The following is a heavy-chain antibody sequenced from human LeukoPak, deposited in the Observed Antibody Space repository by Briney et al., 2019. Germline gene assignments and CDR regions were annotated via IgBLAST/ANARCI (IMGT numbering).Heavy chain of an antibody. V-gene: IGHV4-39*01. CDR3: ARPLDCNYGGTAFDI. Sequence: ASETLSLTCTVSGGSVSNSNYGWGWIRQPPGKQLEWIGSIDYSGSPLYNPSLKSRVTISVDTSKNQFSLKLSSVTAADTAVYYCARPLDCNYGGTAFDIWGQGTMVTVSS. J-gene: IGHJ3*02. D-gene: IGHD4-23*01. CDR2: IDYSGSP. CDR1: GGSVSNSNYG.